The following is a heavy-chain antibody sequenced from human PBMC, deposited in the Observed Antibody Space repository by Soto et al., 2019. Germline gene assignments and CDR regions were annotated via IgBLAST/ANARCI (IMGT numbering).Heavy chain of an antibody. Sequence: EVQLVESGGGLVQPGGSLRLSCAASGFPVSTNYMSWVRQAPGKGLEWVSTIYGGGSTYYADSVKGRFTISRHSSKNTLYLQMSSLRAEATAVYYCARDRYDFRSGPPDNYNYYMAVWGTGTTVTVSS. CDR1: GFPVSTNY. J-gene: IGHJ6*03. V-gene: IGHV3-53*04. CDR2: IYGGGST. CDR3: ARDRYDFRSGPPDNYNYYMAV. D-gene: IGHD3-3*01.